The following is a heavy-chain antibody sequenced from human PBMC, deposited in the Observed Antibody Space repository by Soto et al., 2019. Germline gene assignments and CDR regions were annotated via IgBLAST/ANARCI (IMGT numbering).Heavy chain of an antibody. CDR3: ARGEQQLVLYYYYYYMDV. Sequence: GGSLRLSCAASGFTFSSYGMHWVRQAPGKGLEWVAVIWYDGSNKYYADSVKGRFTISRDNSKNTLYLQMNSLRAEDTAVYYCARGEQQLVLYYYYYYMDVWGKGTTVTVSS. J-gene: IGHJ6*03. D-gene: IGHD6-13*01. CDR1: GFTFSSYG. CDR2: IWYDGSNK. V-gene: IGHV3-33*01.